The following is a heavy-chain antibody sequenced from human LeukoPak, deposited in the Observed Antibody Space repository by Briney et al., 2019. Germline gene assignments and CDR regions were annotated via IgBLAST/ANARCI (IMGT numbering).Heavy chain of an antibody. Sequence: GGSLRLSCAASGFTFSSYAMSWVRQAPGKGLEWVSTISTSGGSTYYADSVKGRFTISRDNSKNTLYLQMNSLRAEDTAEYYCAKDRSQWLVWDKYYFDYWGQGTLVTVSS. D-gene: IGHD6-19*01. CDR3: AKDRSQWLVWDKYYFDY. J-gene: IGHJ4*02. V-gene: IGHV3-23*01. CDR2: ISTSGGST. CDR1: GFTFSSYA.